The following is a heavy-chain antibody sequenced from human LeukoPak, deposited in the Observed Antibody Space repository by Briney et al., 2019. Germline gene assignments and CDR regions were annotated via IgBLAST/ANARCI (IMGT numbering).Heavy chain of an antibody. CDR1: GFTFSTYV. D-gene: IGHD6-19*01. CDR3: ARVHSGCLDY. J-gene: IGHJ4*02. V-gene: IGHV3-21*01. Sequence: PGGSLRLSCAASGFTFSTYVMNWVRQAPGKGLEWVSSISTSSNYIYYGDSVKGRFTISRDNAKNSLYLQMNSLRAEDTAVYYCARVHSGCLDYWGQGTLVTVSS. CDR2: ISTSSNYI.